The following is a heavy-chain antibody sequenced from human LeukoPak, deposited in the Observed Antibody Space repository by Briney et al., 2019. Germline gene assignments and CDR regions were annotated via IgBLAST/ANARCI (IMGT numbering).Heavy chain of an antibody. D-gene: IGHD2-2*01. CDR3: TRHPLGYCSSTSCSIY. Sequence: PGGSLRLSCAASGFTFSGSAMHWVRQASGKGLEWVGRIRSKANSYATAYAASVKGRFTISRDDSKNTAYLQMNSLKTEDTAVYYCTRHPLGYCSSTSCSIYWGQGTLVTVSS. CDR1: GFTFSGSA. V-gene: IGHV3-73*01. J-gene: IGHJ4*02. CDR2: IRSKANSYAT.